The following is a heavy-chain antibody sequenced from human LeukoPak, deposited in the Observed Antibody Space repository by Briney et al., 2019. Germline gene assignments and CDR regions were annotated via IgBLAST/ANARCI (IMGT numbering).Heavy chain of an antibody. CDR3: ARDGGRSFDY. CDR1: GFTFSSYG. V-gene: IGHV3-33*01. Sequence: GGSLRPSCAASGFTFSSYGMHWVRQAPGKGLEWVSVMWYDGSNKYYADSVKGRFTISRDNSKNTLYLQMNSLRAEDTAVYYCARDGGRSFDYWGQGTLVTVSS. D-gene: IGHD3-16*01. CDR2: MWYDGSNK. J-gene: IGHJ4*02.